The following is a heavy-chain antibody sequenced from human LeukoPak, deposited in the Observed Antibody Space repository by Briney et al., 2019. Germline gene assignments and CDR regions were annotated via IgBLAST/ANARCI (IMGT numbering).Heavy chain of an antibody. CDR1: GGTFSSYA. CDR2: IIPIFGTA. D-gene: IGHD3-3*01. V-gene: IGHV1-69*13. Sequence: GASVKVSCKASGGTFSSYAISWVRQAPGQGLEWMGGIIPIFGTANYAQKFQGRVTITADEPTSTAYMELSSLRSEDTAVYYCARDWSISHVFDIWGQGTMVTVSS. J-gene: IGHJ3*02. CDR3: ARDWSISHVFDI.